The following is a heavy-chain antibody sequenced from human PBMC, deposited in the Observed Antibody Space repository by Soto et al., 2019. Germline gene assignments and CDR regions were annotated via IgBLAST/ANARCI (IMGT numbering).Heavy chain of an antibody. CDR3: ARGGFRISTSRLNYYYYMDV. Sequence: QVQLVQSGAEVKKPGASVKVSCKASGYTFTSYGISWVRQAPGQGLEWMGWISAYNGNTNYAQKLQGRVTMTTDTSTSTAYMELRSLRSDDTAVYCCARGGFRISTSRLNYYYYMDVWGKGTTVTVSS. CDR1: GYTFTSYG. D-gene: IGHD2-2*01. V-gene: IGHV1-18*01. CDR2: ISAYNGNT. J-gene: IGHJ6*03.